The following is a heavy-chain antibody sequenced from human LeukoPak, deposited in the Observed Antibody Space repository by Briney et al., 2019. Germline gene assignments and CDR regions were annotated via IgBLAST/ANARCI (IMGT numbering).Heavy chain of an antibody. Sequence: GGSLRLSCAASGFTFSSYWVSWVRQAPGKGLEWVANIKQDGSEKYYVDSVKGRFTISRDNAKNSLYLQMNSLRAEDTAVYYCARARMGYCSGGSCPGPFDYWGQGTLVTVSS. V-gene: IGHV3-7*01. J-gene: IGHJ4*02. CDR3: ARARMGYCSGGSCPGPFDY. CDR2: IKQDGSEK. D-gene: IGHD2-15*01. CDR1: GFTFSSYW.